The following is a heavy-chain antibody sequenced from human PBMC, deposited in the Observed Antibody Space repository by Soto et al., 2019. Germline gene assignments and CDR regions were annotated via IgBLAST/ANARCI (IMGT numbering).Heavy chain of an antibody. CDR2: ISGSGGST. CDR1: GFTFSSYA. V-gene: IGHV3-23*01. J-gene: IGHJ6*02. Sequence: GGSLRLSCAASGFTFSSYAMSWVRQAPGKGLEWVSAISGSGGSTYYADPVKGRFTISRDNSKNTLYLQMNSLRAEDTAVYYCAKDPRIAVAGGYYYYYYGMDVWGQGTTVTVSS. CDR3: AKDPRIAVAGGYYYYYYGMDV. D-gene: IGHD6-19*01.